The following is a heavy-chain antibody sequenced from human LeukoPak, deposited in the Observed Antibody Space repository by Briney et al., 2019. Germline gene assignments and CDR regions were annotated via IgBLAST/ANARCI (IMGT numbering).Heavy chain of an antibody. CDR2: IYYRGST. J-gene: IGHJ4*02. CDR3: ARLATYGDYSD. D-gene: IGHD4-17*01. CDR1: GGSISDYY. Sequence: PSETLSLTCTVSGGSISDYYWSWTRQPPGKGPEWIGYIYYRGSTNYNPSLKSRVSMSIGTSKNQFSLRLSSVTAADTAVYYRARLATYGDYSDWGQGTLVTVSS. V-gene: IGHV4-59*08.